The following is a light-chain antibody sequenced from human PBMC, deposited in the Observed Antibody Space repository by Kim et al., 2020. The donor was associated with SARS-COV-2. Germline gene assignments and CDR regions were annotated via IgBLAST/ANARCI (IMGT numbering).Light chain of an antibody. CDR2: AAS. CDR3: QQLNSYPRLT. Sequence: DIQLTQSPSFLSASVGDRVTITCRASQGISSYLAWYQQEPGKAPKLLIYAASTLQSGVPSRFSGSGSGTEFTLTISRLQPEDFATYYCQQLNSYPRLTFGGGTKVDIK. CDR1: QGISSY. V-gene: IGKV1-9*01. J-gene: IGKJ4*01.